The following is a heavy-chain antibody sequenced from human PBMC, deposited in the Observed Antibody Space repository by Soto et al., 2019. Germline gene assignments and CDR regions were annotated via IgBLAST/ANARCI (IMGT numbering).Heavy chain of an antibody. J-gene: IGHJ6*02. CDR2: ISGSGGST. V-gene: IGHV3-23*01. D-gene: IGHD6-19*01. Sequence: RLSCAASGFTFSSWAMSWVRQAPGKGLEWVSAISGSGGSTYYADSVKGRFTISRDNSKNTLYLQMNSPRAEDTAVYYCAKERIAVAYYGMDVWGQGTTVTVSS. CDR1: GFTFSSWA. CDR3: AKERIAVAYYGMDV.